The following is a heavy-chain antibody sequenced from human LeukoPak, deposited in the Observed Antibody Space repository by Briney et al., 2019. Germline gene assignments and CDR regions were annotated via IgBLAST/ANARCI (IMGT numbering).Heavy chain of an antibody. V-gene: IGHV4-30-2*01. Sequence: SQTLSLTCAVSGGSISSGGYSWSWIRQPPGKGLEWIGYIYHSGSTYYNPSLKSRVTISVDRTKNQFSLKLSSVTAADTAVYYCVRYGDYFDYWGQGTLVTVSS. CDR1: GGSISSGGYS. CDR3: VRYGDYFDY. J-gene: IGHJ4*02. CDR2: IYHSGST. D-gene: IGHD3-9*01.